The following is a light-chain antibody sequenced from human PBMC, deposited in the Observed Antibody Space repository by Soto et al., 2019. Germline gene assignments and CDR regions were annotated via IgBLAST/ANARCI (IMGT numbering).Light chain of an antibody. J-gene: IGKJ2*01. Sequence: EIVMTQSPATLSVSPGDRATLSCRARQSVSSNLAWYQQNPGQAPSLLIYVASTRATGSPAMFSGSGSGTEFTLTISSLQSEEFAVYYCQQYNNWPPYTFGQGTKLEIK. CDR1: QSVSSN. V-gene: IGKV3-15*01. CDR2: VAS. CDR3: QQYNNWPPYT.